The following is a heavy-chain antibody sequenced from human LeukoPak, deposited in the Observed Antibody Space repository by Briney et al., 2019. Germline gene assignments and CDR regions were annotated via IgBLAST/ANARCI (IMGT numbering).Heavy chain of an antibody. CDR3: ARGLAAAGLYIDY. D-gene: IGHD6-13*01. CDR2: VYTGGST. Sequence: GGSLRLSCAASGFTVSSNYMTWVRQAPGKGLEWVSVVYTGGSTYSADSVKGRFTISRDNSKNTLYLQMNSLRAEDTAVYYCARGLAAAGLYIDYWGQGTLVTVSS. V-gene: IGHV3-53*01. CDR1: GFTVSSNY. J-gene: IGHJ4*02.